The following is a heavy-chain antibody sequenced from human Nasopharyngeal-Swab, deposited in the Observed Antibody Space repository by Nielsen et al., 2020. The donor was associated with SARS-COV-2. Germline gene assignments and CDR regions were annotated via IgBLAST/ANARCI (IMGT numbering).Heavy chain of an antibody. CDR3: AKDVSLLRGYNAFDR. CDR2: ISGDDTST. J-gene: IGHJ3*01. V-gene: IGHV3-23*01. D-gene: IGHD3-10*01. Sequence: VRQAPGKGLEWVSPISGDDTSTFYADSVKGRFSISRDNSKNTVFLQMNSLRAGDTATYYCAKDVSLLRGYNAFDRWGQGTMVTVSS.